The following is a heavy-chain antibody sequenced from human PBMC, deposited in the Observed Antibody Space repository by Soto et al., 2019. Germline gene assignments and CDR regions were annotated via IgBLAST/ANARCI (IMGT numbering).Heavy chain of an antibody. D-gene: IGHD2-15*01. CDR3: AKDHLPSDCSGGSCYSLGYYGMDV. Sequence: PGGSLRLSCAASGFTFSSYAMHWVRQAPGKGLEWVAVISYDGSNKYYADSVKGRFTISRDNSKNTLYLQMNSLRAEDTAVYYCAKDHLPSDCSGGSCYSLGYYGMDVWGQGTTVTVSS. J-gene: IGHJ6*02. CDR2: ISYDGSNK. CDR1: GFTFSSYA. V-gene: IGHV3-30-3*01.